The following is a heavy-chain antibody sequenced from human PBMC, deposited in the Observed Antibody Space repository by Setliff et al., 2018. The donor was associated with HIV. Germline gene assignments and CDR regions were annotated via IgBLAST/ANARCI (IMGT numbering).Heavy chain of an antibody. V-gene: IGHV4-39*07. CDR1: RDALRNGTCY. J-gene: IGHJ4*02. CDR2: ISYSGSA. D-gene: IGHD4-17*01. CDR3: AREAVDDYARYFDD. Sequence: PSETLSLTCTLSRDALRNGTCYWGWLRQHPGKGLEWIGSISYSGSAYYNPSFKSRVTLSVDTSKNQFSLELSSVTAADTAVYYCAREAVDDYARYFDDWGQGSLVTVSS.